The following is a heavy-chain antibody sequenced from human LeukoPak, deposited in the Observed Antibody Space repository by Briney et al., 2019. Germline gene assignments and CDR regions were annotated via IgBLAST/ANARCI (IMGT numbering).Heavy chain of an antibody. V-gene: IGHV4-39*01. J-gene: IGHJ4*02. CDR1: GASISSSTDY. CDR2: IYYSGST. CDR3: ARLFSYAGRRYPYYFDY. Sequence: SETLSLTCTVSGASISSSTDYWGWIRQPPGKGLEWLGNIYYSGSTYYNPSLKSRVTISVDTSKNQFSLKLSSVTAADTAVYYCARLFSYAGRRYPYYFDYWGQGTLVTVSS. D-gene: IGHD3-22*01.